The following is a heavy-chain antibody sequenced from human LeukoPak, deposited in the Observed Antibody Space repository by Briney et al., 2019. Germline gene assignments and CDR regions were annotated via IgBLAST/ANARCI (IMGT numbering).Heavy chain of an antibody. CDR2: ISSGSSFI. D-gene: IGHD6-13*01. Sequence: GGSLRLSCAASGFTFSSYSMDWVRQAPGKGLEWVSSISSGSSFIYYAGSVKGRFTISRDNAKNSLYLQMNSLRAEDTAVYYCARDSGSPQDAFDIWGQGTTVTVSS. V-gene: IGHV3-21*01. CDR3: ARDSGSPQDAFDI. J-gene: IGHJ3*02. CDR1: GFTFSSYS.